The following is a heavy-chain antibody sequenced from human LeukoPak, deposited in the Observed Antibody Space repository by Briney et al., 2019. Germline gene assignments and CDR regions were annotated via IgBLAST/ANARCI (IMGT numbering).Heavy chain of an antibody. CDR3: ARDVERTGGTYYYGSGSPRG. V-gene: IGHV3-48*02. CDR1: GFTFSSYS. D-gene: IGHD3-10*01. Sequence: GGSLRLSCAASGFTFSSYSMIWVRQAPGKGREWVSYISTGSRTIYYADSVKGRFTISRDNAKNSLYLQMNSLRDEDTAVYYCARDVERTGGTYYYGSGSPRGWGQGTLVTVSS. CDR2: ISTGSRTI. J-gene: IGHJ4*02.